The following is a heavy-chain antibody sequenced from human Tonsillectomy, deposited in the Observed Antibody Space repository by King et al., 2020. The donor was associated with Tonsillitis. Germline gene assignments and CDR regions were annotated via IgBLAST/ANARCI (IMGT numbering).Heavy chain of an antibody. Sequence: VQLVESGGALVQPGGSLRLSCAASGFTFSSSAMSWVRQAPVRGLEWVSGISASGGTSYYADSVKGRFTISRDNSKNTLYLQVKNLRAEDTAVYYCAKKEPGIRPFDYWGQGTLVTVSS. CDR3: AKKEPGIRPFDY. CDR1: GFTFSSSA. CDR2: ISASGGTS. D-gene: IGHD1-14*01. V-gene: IGHV3-23*04. J-gene: IGHJ4*02.